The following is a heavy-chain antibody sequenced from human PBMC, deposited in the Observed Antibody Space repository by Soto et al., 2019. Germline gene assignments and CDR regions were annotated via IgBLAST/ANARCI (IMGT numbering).Heavy chain of an antibody. Sequence: QITLKESGPTLVKPTQTLTLTCTFSGFSLSTSGVGVGWIRQPPGKALEWLALNYWDDDKRYSPSLKSRLTITTDTSKTQVVLTMTNIDPVNTPSYYCAHSIGYGYYRDWSDPWGQGTLVTVSS. CDR1: GFSLSTSGVG. CDR3: AHSIGYGYYRDWSDP. V-gene: IGHV2-5*02. CDR2: NYWDDDK. D-gene: IGHD4-17*01. J-gene: IGHJ5*02.